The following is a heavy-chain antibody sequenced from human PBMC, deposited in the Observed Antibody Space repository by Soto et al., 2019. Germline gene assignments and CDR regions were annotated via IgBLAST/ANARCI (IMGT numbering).Heavy chain of an antibody. CDR2: IYTSGST. CDR3: ARGPYSSSFYYYYYGIDV. J-gene: IGHJ6*02. CDR1: GGSISSYY. D-gene: IGHD6-6*01. Sequence: PSETLSLTCTVSGGSISSYYWSWIRQPAGKGLEWIGRIYTSGSTNYNPSLKSRVTMSVDTSKNQFSLKLSSVTAADTAVYYCARGPYSSSFYYYYYGIDVWGQGTTVTLSS. V-gene: IGHV4-4*07.